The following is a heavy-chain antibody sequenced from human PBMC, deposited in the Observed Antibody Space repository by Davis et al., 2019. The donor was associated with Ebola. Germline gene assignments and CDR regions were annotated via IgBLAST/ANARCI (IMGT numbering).Heavy chain of an antibody. CDR2: INHSGST. V-gene: IGHV4-34*01. CDR1: GGSFSGYY. J-gene: IGHJ6*02. D-gene: IGHD6-13*01. CDR3: ARHEAYSDTLYGMDV. Sequence: GSLRLSCAVYGGSFSGYYWSWIRQPPGKGLEWIGEINHSGSTNYNPSLKSRVTISVDTSKNQFSLKLNSVTAADTAVYYCARHEAYSDTLYGMDVWGQGTTITVSS.